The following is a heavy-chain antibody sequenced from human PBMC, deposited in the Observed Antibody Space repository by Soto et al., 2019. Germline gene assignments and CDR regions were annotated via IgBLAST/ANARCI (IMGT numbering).Heavy chain of an antibody. V-gene: IGHV5-51*01. J-gene: IGHJ6*03. D-gene: IGHD2-2*01. Sequence: PGESLKISCQGSGYSFTSYWIGWVRQMPGKGLEWMGIIYPGDSDTRYSPSFQGQVTISADKSISTAYLQWSSLKASDTAMYYCARLGCSSTSCYYMDVWGKGTTVTAP. CDR2: IYPGDSDT. CDR3: ARLGCSSTSCYYMDV. CDR1: GYSFTSYW.